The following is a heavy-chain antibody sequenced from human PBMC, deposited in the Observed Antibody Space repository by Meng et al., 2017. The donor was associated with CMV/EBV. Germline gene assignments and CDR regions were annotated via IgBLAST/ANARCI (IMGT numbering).Heavy chain of an antibody. Sequence: SETLSLTCTVSGGSISSYYWSWIRQPPGKGLEWIGYIYYSGSTNYNPSLKSRVTISVDTSKNQFSLKLSSVTAADTAVYYCAREVRYCRSTSCYRFDPWGQGTLVTVSS. V-gene: IGHV4-59*01. CDR2: IYYSGST. CDR3: AREVRYCRSTSCYRFDP. CDR1: GGSISSYY. J-gene: IGHJ5*02. D-gene: IGHD2-2*01.